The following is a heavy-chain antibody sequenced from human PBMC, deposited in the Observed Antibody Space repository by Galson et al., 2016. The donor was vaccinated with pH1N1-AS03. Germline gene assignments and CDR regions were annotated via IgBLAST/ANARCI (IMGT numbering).Heavy chain of an antibody. CDR3: ARGLQKPSQLWLLSPFEI. CDR1: GFTLTNHP. V-gene: IGHV3-30*14. D-gene: IGHD3-22*01. CDR2: LSYDDTYK. J-gene: IGHJ3*02. Sequence: SLRLSCAASGFTLTNHPLHWVRQAPGKGLEWVAVLSYDDTYKYYAESVKGRFSIFSDMSDNTIYLQMGSLRPEDTAIYFCARGLQKPSQLWLLSPFEIWGQGTMVSVSS.